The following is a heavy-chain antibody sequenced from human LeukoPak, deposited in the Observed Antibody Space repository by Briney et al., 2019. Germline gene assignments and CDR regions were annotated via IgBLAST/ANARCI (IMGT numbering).Heavy chain of an antibody. J-gene: IGHJ4*02. D-gene: IGHD3-22*01. CDR1: GFTFSDYY. CDR3: ARDPPYDSSGYASDY. V-gene: IGHV3-11*01. CDR2: ISSSGSTI. Sequence: GSLRLSCAASGFTFSDYYMSWIRQAPGKGLEWVSYISSSGSTIYYADSVKGRFTISRDNVKNSLYLQMNGLRAEDTAVYYCARDPPYDSSGYASDYWGQGTLVTVSS.